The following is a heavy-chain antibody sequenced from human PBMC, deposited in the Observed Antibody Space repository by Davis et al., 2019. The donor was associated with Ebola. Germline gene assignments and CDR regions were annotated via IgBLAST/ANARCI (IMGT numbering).Heavy chain of an antibody. CDR1: GFTFSTYS. CDR3: ARDLGSSPEHYYYYYGMDV. J-gene: IGHJ6*02. Sequence: GGSLRLSCAASGFTFSTYSMNWVRQAPGKGLEWVSSISSSSSYIYYADSVKGRFTISRDNAKNSLYLQMNSLRAEDTAVYYCARDLGSSPEHYYYYYGMDVWGQGTTVTVSS. D-gene: IGHD6-6*01. V-gene: IGHV3-21*01. CDR2: ISSSSSYI.